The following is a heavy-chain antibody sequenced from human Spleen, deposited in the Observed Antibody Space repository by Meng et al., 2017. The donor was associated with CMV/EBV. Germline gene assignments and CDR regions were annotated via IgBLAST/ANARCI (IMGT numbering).Heavy chain of an antibody. CDR3: ARRFSGDDDSDDYFDY. D-gene: IGHD5-12*01. J-gene: IGHJ4*02. Sequence: GSISSSGYYWSWIRQHPGKGLEWIGYFYYSGSTYYNPSLKGRATISVDTSKRQFSLKLTSVTAADTAVYYCARRFSGDDDSDDYFDYWGQGILVTVSS. CDR2: FYYSGST. CDR1: GSISSSGYY. V-gene: IGHV4-31*02.